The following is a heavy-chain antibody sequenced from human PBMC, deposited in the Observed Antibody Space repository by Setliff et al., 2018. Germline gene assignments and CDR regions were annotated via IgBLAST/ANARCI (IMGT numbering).Heavy chain of an antibody. CDR2: IYPGDSHT. D-gene: IGHD6-25*01. Sequence: GESLTISCKASGYSFPSYWIGWVRQVPGKGLEWMGIIYPGDSHTRYSPSFQGQVTISADKSILTAFLQWTYLKASDSAMYYCARLGRNNSAPPGDYWGQGTLVTVS. V-gene: IGHV5-51*01. CDR1: GYSFPSYW. J-gene: IGHJ4*02. CDR3: ARLGRNNSAPPGDY.